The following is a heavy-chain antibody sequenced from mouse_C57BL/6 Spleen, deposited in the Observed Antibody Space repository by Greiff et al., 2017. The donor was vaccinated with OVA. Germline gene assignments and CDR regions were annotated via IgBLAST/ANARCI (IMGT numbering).Heavy chain of an antibody. CDR1: GYTFTSYW. CDR3: ARGGLYYYGPYAMDY. V-gene: IGHV1-64*01. J-gene: IGHJ4*01. D-gene: IGHD1-1*01. CDR2: IHPNSGST. Sequence: QVQLQQPGAELVKPGASVKLSCKASGYTFTSYWMHWVKQRPGQGLEWIGMIHPNSGSTNYNEKFKSKATLTVDKSSSTAYMQLSSLTSDDSAVYYCARGGLYYYGPYAMDYWGQGTSVTVSS.